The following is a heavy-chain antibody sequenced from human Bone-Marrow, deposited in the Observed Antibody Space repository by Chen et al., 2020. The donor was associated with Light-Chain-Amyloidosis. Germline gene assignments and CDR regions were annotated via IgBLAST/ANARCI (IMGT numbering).Heavy chain of an antibody. CDR2: INVGKGNT. Sequence: QLHVVQSGPEVTKPGASVNVSCKTSGYRFSGYALHWVRQAPGQRPEWIGWINVGKGNTKYSRRLQDRVTITRDTVATTAYMELNSLKSEDTAVYYCAAAINGEYFEFWGPGTLVTVSS. V-gene: IGHV1-3*01. J-gene: IGHJ4*02. CDR3: AAAINGEYFEF. D-gene: IGHD2-8*01. CDR1: GYRFSGYA.